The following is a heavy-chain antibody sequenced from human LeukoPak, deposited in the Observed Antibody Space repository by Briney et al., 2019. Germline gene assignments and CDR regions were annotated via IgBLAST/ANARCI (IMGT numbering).Heavy chain of an antibody. V-gene: IGHV1-69*01. CDR2: IIPIFGTA. D-gene: IGHD3-10*01. Sequence: EASVKVSCKASGGTFSSYAISWVRQAPGQGLEWMGGIIPIFGTANYAQTFQGRVTITADESTSTAYMELSSLRSEDTAVYYCARERDYYGSGSYYTPSEFFDYWGQGTLVTVSS. CDR1: GGTFSSYA. J-gene: IGHJ4*02. CDR3: ARERDYYGSGSYYTPSEFFDY.